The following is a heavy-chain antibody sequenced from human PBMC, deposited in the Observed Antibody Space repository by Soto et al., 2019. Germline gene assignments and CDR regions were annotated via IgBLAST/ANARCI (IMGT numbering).Heavy chain of an antibody. J-gene: IGHJ6*02. CDR3: ARAGAYSSSWYVKMDYYGMDV. Sequence: GALRLSCAASGFTFSSYAMSWVRQAPGKGLEWVSAISGSGGSTYYADSVKGRFTISRDNSKNTLYLQMNSLRAEDTAVYYCARAGAYSSSWYVKMDYYGMDVWGQGTTVTVSS. V-gene: IGHV3-23*01. D-gene: IGHD6-13*01. CDR1: GFTFSSYA. CDR2: ISGSGGST.